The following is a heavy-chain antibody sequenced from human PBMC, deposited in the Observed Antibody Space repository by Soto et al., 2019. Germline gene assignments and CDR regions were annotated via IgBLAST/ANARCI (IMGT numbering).Heavy chain of an antibody. CDR2: ISSSSSTI. D-gene: IGHD2-2*01. V-gene: IGHV3-48*02. CDR3: ARVYCSSTSCYPSYYYGMDV. CDR1: GFTFSSYS. J-gene: IGHJ6*02. Sequence: LRLSCAASGFTFSSYSIDWVRQAACRVRDWVSYISSSSSTIYYADSVKGRFAISRDNAKNSLYLQMNSLRDEDTAVYYCARVYCSSTSCYPSYYYGMDVWGQGTTVTVSS.